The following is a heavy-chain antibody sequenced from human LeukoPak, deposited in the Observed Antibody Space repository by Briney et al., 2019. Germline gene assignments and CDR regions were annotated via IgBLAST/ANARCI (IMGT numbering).Heavy chain of an antibody. Sequence: GGSLRLSCAASGFTFSSYWMSWVRQAPGKGLEWVANIKEDESEKYYVDAVKGRFTISRDNAKNSVFLQMNSLRVEDTAVYYCARGVCAFDIWGQGTMVTVSS. CDR3: ARGVCAFDI. J-gene: IGHJ3*02. V-gene: IGHV3-7*01. D-gene: IGHD5/OR15-5a*01. CDR2: IKEDESEK. CDR1: GFTFSSYW.